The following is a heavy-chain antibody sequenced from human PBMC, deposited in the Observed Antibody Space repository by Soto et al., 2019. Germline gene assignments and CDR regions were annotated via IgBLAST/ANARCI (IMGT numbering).Heavy chain of an antibody. CDR2: INPNRGGT. V-gene: IGHV1-2*02. CDR3: ARLGGRAATGD. CDR1: GYTFTGYY. D-gene: IGHD2-15*01. Sequence: QVQLVQSGAEVKKPGASVKVSCKASGYTFTGYYMHWVRQAPGQGLEWMGWINPNRGGTNYAQKFQGRVTMTRDTSNRTPYMELSRLRSHDTAVYYCARLGGRAATGDWGQGTLVTVSS. J-gene: IGHJ4*02.